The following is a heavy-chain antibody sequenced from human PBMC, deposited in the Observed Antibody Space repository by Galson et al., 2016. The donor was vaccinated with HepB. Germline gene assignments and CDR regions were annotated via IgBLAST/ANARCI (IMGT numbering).Heavy chain of an antibody. CDR3: AQPGVSPVRVLNALDI. J-gene: IGHJ3*02. CDR2: IYGDDDK. V-gene: IGHV2-5*02. D-gene: IGHD3-10*01. Sequence: PALVKPTQTLTLTCTFSGFSLSNSRVGVGWIRQPPGEALEWLALIYGDDDKSYSPSLKSRLTITKDSSNTQVVLTMTNMDPMDTATYYCAQPGVSPVRVLNALDIWGQGIMVTVSS. CDR1: GFSLSNSRVG.